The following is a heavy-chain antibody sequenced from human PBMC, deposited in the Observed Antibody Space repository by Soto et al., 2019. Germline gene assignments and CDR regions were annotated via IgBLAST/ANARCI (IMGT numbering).Heavy chain of an antibody. J-gene: IGHJ3*01. D-gene: IGHD2-21*02. CDR2: IFPGDSDT. CDR1: GNTFNAYW. Sequence: GESLKISCKVSGNTFNAYWIGWVRQMPGKGLEWMGIIFPGDSDTIYSPSFQGQVTMPVDKSINTAYLQWRSLTASDTAIYFCARASIVVTAIPSAFDVWGQGTMVTVS. V-gene: IGHV5-51*01. CDR3: ARASIVVTAIPSAFDV.